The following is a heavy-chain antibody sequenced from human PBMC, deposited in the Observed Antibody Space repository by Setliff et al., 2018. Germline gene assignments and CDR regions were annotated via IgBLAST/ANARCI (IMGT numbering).Heavy chain of an antibody. V-gene: IGHV5-51*01. CDR1: GYTFTDYW. CDR2: IFPGNSAT. CDR3: ARVGDYMGFYYNYYMDV. Sequence: LKISCKTSGYTFTDYWIGWVRQMPGKGLEWMGIIFPGNSATKCSPSFQGQVTMSADKSISTAYLQWSSLKASDTAIYYCARVGDYMGFYYNYYMDVWGKGATVTVSS. J-gene: IGHJ6*03. D-gene: IGHD3-10*01.